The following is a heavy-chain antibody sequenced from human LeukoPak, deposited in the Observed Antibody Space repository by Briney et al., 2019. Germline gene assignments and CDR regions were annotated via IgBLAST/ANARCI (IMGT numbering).Heavy chain of an antibody. J-gene: IGHJ5*02. Sequence: SETLSLTCTVSGGSISSDYWSWIRQPAGKGLEWIGRIYTSGSTNYTPSLKSRVTMSVDTSKNQFSLKLSSVTAADTAVYYCAREICTNGVCYTRGGFDPWGQGTLVTVSS. D-gene: IGHD2-8*01. CDR3: AREICTNGVCYTRGGFDP. V-gene: IGHV4-4*07. CDR2: IYTSGST. CDR1: GGSISSDY.